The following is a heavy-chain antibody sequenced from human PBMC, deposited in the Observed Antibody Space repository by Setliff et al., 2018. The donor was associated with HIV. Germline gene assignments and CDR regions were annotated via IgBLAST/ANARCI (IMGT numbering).Heavy chain of an antibody. CDR2: VYSTRST. J-gene: IGHJ6*03. CDR1: GGSLEYLY. V-gene: IGHV4-59*11. Sequence: SETLSLTCTVSGGSLEYLYWAWIRQPSGRGLEWIGYVYSTRSTKYNPSLKSLATMSDDTSKNQISLTLTSVSAADTAVYYCASTSMGMTRKPIWYYHMDVWGHGITVTVSS. D-gene: IGHD7-27*01. CDR3: ASTSMGMTRKPIWYYHMDV.